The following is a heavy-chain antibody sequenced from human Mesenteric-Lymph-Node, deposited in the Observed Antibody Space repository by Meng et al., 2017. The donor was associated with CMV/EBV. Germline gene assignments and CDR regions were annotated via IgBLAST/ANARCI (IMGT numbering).Heavy chain of an antibody. CDR3: ARGYSGSYHRRFYFDY. CDR1: GGSFSGYY. V-gene: IGHV4-34*01. CDR2: INHSGST. Sequence: DGGSFSGYYWSWIRQPPGKGLEWIGEINHSGSTNYNPSLKSRVTISVDTSKNQFSLKLSSVTAADTAVYYCARGYSGSYHRRFYFDYWGQGTLVTVSS. D-gene: IGHD1-26*01. J-gene: IGHJ4*02.